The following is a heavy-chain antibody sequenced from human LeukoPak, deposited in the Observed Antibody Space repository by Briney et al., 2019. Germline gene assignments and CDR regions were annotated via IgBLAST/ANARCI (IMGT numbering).Heavy chain of an antibody. CDR3: ARDVPAGGSSGWYGPRSNWFDP. CDR1: GFTFSSYS. Sequence: PGGSLRLSCAASGFTFSSYSMNWVRQAPGKGLEWVSYISSSSSTIYYADSVKGRFTISRDNAKNSLYLQMNSLRAEDTAVYYCARDVPAGGSSGWYGPRSNWFDPWGQGTLVTVSS. V-gene: IGHV3-48*04. J-gene: IGHJ5*02. CDR2: ISSSSSTI. D-gene: IGHD6-19*01.